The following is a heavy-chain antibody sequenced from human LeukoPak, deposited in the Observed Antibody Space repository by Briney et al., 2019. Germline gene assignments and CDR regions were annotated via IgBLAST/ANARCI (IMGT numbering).Heavy chain of an antibody. CDR3: AREGTYDILTGYSTSFDSFDI. J-gene: IGHJ3*02. V-gene: IGHV4-34*01. CDR2: INHSGST. D-gene: IGHD3-9*01. CDR1: GGSFSGYY. Sequence: SETLSLTCAVYGGSFSGYYWSWIRQPPGKGLEWIGGINHSGSTNYNPSLKSRVTISVDTSKNQFSLKVISVTAADAAVYYCAREGTYDILTGYSTSFDSFDIWGQGKMVTVSS.